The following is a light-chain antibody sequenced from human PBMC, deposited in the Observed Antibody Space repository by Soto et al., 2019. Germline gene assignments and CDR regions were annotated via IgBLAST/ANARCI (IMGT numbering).Light chain of an antibody. CDR2: RNN. CDR1: SSNIGVNY. Sequence: QSVLTQPPSASGTPGQRVTISCSGSSSNIGVNYVYWYQQLPGTAPKLLIYRNNQRPSGVPDRFSGSKSGTSASLAISGLRSEDEADYYCATWDDILSGHVVFGGGIKLTVL. J-gene: IGLJ2*01. CDR3: ATWDDILSGHVV. V-gene: IGLV1-47*01.